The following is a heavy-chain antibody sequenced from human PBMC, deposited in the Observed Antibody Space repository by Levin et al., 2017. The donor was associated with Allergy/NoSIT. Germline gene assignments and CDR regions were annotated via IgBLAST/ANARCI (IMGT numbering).Heavy chain of an antibody. J-gene: IGHJ3*02. CDR2: IYYTGST. V-gene: IGHV4-59*01. D-gene: IGHD5-24*01. CDR3: ARDWTSGRDGYNYGAFDI. Sequence: SQTLSLTCTVSGGSINSYHWTWIRQPPGKGLEWIGYIYYTGSTNYNPSLKSRVTMSIDTSKNQFSLKLSSVTTADTAVYYCARDWTSGRDGYNYGAFDIWGQGTMVTVSP. CDR1: GGSINSYH.